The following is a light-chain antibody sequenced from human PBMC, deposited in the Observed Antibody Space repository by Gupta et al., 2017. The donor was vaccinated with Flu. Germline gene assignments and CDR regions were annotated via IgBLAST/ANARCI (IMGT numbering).Light chain of an antibody. J-gene: IGLJ2*01. CDR3: SSYDGSSMT. Sequence: QSITTSCTAVNDDSCCNQFVSWYQQQPCKAPYLIYVDVGRRHSVLSDLFSGSKSGDTASLTISVLHTEDDAYYYCSSYDGSSMTFGEGTKLTVL. CDR1: NDDSCCNQF. V-gene: IGLV2-14*04. CDR2: DVG.